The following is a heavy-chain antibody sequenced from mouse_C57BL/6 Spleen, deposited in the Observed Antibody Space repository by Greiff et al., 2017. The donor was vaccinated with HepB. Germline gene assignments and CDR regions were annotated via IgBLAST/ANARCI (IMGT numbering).Heavy chain of an antibody. D-gene: IGHD4-1*02. CDR1: GFTFSDYY. Sequence: EVKLMESGGGLVQPGGSLKLSCAASGFTFSDYYMYWVRQTPEKRLEWVAYISNGGGSTYYPDTVKGRFTISRDNAKNTLYLQMSRLKSEDTAMYYCARPNWDKGPDAMDYWGQGTSVTVSS. J-gene: IGHJ4*01. CDR3: ARPNWDKGPDAMDY. V-gene: IGHV5-12*01. CDR2: ISNGGGST.